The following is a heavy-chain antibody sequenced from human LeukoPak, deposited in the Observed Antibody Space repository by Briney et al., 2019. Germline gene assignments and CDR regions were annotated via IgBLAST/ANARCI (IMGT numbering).Heavy chain of an antibody. Sequence: ASVKVSCKASGYTFTGYYMHWVRQAPGQGLEWMGWINPNSGGTNYAQKFQGRVTMTRDTSISTAYMELSGLRSDDTAVYYCARRGIAVAGTLYYWGQGTLVTVSS. D-gene: IGHD6-19*01. V-gene: IGHV1-2*02. CDR1: GYTFTGYY. J-gene: IGHJ4*02. CDR2: INPNSGGT. CDR3: ARRGIAVAGTLYY.